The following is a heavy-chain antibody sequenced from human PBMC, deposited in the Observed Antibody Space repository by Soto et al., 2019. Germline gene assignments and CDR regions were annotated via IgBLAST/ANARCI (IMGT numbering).Heavy chain of an antibody. J-gene: IGHJ6*02. Sequence: QVQLVESGGGLVKPRGSLRLSCAASGFTFSDYYMNWIRQAPGKGLEWVSHISSSSNTIYYADSVKGRFTISRDNAKNSLYLQMNSLRAEDTAVYYCARDPFWSGFHGMDVWGQGTTVTVSS. CDR1: GFTFSDYY. CDR3: ARDPFWSGFHGMDV. D-gene: IGHD3-3*01. CDR2: ISSSSNTI. V-gene: IGHV3-11*01.